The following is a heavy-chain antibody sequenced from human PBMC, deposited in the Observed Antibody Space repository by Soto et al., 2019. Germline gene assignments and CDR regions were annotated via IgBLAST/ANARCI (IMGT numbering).Heavy chain of an antibody. CDR1: GFTFISYA. Sequence: GGSLRLSCAASGFTFISYAISWVRLAPGKGLEWVSTITGSGSGYNTFYTDSVKGRFSISRDNSENTVYLQMNSLRAEDTAMYFCACAEYSSHYYYGMDVWGHGTAVTVSS. J-gene: IGHJ6*02. D-gene: IGHD6-6*01. CDR3: ACAEYSSHYYYGMDV. V-gene: IGHV3-23*01. CDR2: ITGSGSGYNT.